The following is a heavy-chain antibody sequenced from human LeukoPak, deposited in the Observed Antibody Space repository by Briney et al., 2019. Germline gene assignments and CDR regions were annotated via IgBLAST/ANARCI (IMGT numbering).Heavy chain of an antibody. J-gene: IGHJ4*02. V-gene: IGHV4-30-4*01. D-gene: IGHD1-26*01. CDR1: GGSISSGDYY. CDR3: ARYRKTRNFDY. CDR2: IYYSGST. Sequence: SETLSLTCTVSGGSISSGDYYWSWIRQPPGKGLEWIGYIYYSGSTYYNPSLKSRVTISVDTSKNQFSLKLSSVTAADTAVYYCARYRKTRNFDYWGQGTLVTVSS.